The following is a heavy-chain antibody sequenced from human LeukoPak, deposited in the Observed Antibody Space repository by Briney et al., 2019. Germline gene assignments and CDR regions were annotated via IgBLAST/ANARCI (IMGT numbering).Heavy chain of an antibody. CDR3: AREYSSSWDRNFDY. Sequence: PGGSLRLSCAASGFTFSSYSMNWVRQAPGEGLEWVSSISSSGSYIYYADSVKGRFTISRDNAKNSLYLQMNSLRAEDTAVYYCAREYSSSWDRNFDYWGQGTLVTVSS. V-gene: IGHV3-21*01. CDR1: GFTFSSYS. CDR2: ISSSGSYI. D-gene: IGHD6-13*01. J-gene: IGHJ4*02.